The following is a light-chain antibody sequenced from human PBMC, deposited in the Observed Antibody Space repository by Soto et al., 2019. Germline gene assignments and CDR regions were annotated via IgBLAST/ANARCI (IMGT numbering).Light chain of an antibody. CDR2: DAS. CDR3: QQYKSYPFT. Sequence: DIQMTQSPSTLSASVGDRVTITCRASQSISSWLAWYQQKPGKAPKLLIYDASSLESGVPSRFSGSGARTEFTLSISSLQPDVFATYYCQQYKSYPFTFGPGTKVDIK. CDR1: QSISSW. J-gene: IGKJ3*01. V-gene: IGKV1-5*01.